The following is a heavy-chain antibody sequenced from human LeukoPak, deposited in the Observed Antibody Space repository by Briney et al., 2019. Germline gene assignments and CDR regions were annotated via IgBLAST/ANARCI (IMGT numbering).Heavy chain of an antibody. D-gene: IGHD6-19*01. Sequence: PGGSLRLSCAAPGFAFSHYTMQWVRRAPGKGLEWVAVIWYDGSNKYYADSVKGRFTISRDNSKNTLYLQMNSLRAEDTAVYYCARGSGWYVDYWGQGTLVTVSS. CDR1: GFAFSHYT. V-gene: IGHV3-33*08. CDR2: IWYDGSNK. CDR3: ARGSGWYVDY. J-gene: IGHJ4*02.